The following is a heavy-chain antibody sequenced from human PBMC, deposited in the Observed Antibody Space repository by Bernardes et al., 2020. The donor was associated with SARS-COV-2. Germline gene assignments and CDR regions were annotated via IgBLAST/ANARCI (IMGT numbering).Heavy chain of an antibody. J-gene: IGHJ4*02. D-gene: IGHD3-3*01. CDR1: GVSVSSGSYY. V-gene: IGHV4-61*01. Sequence: SETLSLTCTVSGVSVSSGSYYWSWIRQPPGKGLDWIGYIYYSGSTNYNPSLKRRVTISVDTSKNQFSLKLSSVTAADTAVYYCARGGDFWSGYYDYWGQGTLVTVSS. CDR2: IYYSGST. CDR3: ARGGDFWSGYYDY.